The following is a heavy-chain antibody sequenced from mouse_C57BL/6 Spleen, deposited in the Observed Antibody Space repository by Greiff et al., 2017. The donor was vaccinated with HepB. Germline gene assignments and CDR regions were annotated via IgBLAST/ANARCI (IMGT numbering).Heavy chain of an antibody. D-gene: IGHD1-1*01. CDR3: ARGDYHGSSPWFAY. J-gene: IGHJ3*01. V-gene: IGHV1-50*01. CDR1: GYTFTSYW. CDR2: IDPSDSYT. Sequence: QVQLQQSGAELVKPGASVKLSCKASGYTFTSYWMQWVKQRPGQGLEWIGEIDPSDSYTNYNQKFKGKATLTVDTSSSTAYMQLSSLTSEDSAVYYCARGDYHGSSPWFAYWGQGTLVTVSA.